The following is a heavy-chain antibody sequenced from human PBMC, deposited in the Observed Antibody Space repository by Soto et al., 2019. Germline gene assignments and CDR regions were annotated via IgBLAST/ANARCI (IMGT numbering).Heavy chain of an antibody. CDR1: GYSFTSYA. V-gene: IGHV1-3*01. D-gene: IGHD6-19*01. CDR2: INAGNGNT. CDR3: ARVGGWYVPDY. J-gene: IGHJ4*02. Sequence: ASVKVSCKDCGYSFTSYAMHWVRQAPGQRLEWMGWINAGNGNTKYSQKFQGRVTITRDTSASTAYMELSSLRSEDTAVYYCARVGGWYVPDYWGQGTLVTVSS.